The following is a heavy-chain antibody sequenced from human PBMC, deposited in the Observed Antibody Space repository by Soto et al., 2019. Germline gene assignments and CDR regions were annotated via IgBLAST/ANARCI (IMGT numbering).Heavy chain of an antibody. Sequence: GGSLRLSCAASGFTFSSYAMSWVRQAPGKGLEWVSAISGSGGSTYYADSVKGRFTISRDNSKNTLYLQMNSLRADDTAVYYCAKDRAGTSTYYDFWSGYYTPRNYYYGMDVWGQGTTVTVSS. CDR2: ISGSGGST. CDR3: AKDRAGTSTYYDFWSGYYTPRNYYYGMDV. D-gene: IGHD3-3*01. J-gene: IGHJ6*02. V-gene: IGHV3-23*01. CDR1: GFTFSSYA.